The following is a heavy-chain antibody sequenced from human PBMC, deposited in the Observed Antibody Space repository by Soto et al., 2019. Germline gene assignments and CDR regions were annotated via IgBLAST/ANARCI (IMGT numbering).Heavy chain of an antibody. CDR1: GFTFSSYS. CDR2: ISSSSSYI. V-gene: IGHV3-21*01. Sequence: EVQLVESGGGLVKPGGSLRLSCAASGFTFSSYSMNWVRQAPGKGLEWVSSISSSSSYIYYADSVKGRFTISRDNAKNTLYLQLNSLRAEYTSVYYCARDGYGDYNFDYWGQGTLVTVSS. CDR3: ARDGYGDYNFDY. D-gene: IGHD4-17*01. J-gene: IGHJ4*02.